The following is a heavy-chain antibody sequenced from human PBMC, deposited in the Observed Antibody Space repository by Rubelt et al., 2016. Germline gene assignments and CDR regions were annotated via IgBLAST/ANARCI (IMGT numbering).Heavy chain of an antibody. CDR3: ARRPSRDAFDI. Sequence: WLTCTVSGGSISSYYWSWIWQHPGKGMEWIGYIYYSGSTNYNPSLKRQVTISVDTSKNKFSLKLSSVTSADTAVYYCARRPSRDAFDIWGQGTMVTVSS. V-gene: IGHV4-59*01. CDR2: IYYSGST. J-gene: IGHJ3*02. CDR1: GGSISSYY.